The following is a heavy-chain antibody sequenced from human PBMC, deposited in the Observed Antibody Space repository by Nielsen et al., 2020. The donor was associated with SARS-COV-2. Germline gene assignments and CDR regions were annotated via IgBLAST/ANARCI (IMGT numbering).Heavy chain of an antibody. D-gene: IGHD3-10*01. Sequence: SETLSLTCAVSGGSVSSNDWWTWVRQSPGKGLEWIGYIYFSGSTTYNPSLKSRVTISVDTSKSHFSLKLNSVTAADTADYYCARGKRGVAFDVWGQGSMVTVSS. V-gene: IGHV4-4*02. CDR1: GGSVSSNDW. J-gene: IGHJ3*01. CDR3: ARGKRGVAFDV. CDR2: IYFSGST.